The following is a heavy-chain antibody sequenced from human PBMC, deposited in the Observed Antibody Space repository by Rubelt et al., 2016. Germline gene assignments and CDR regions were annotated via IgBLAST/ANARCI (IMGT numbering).Heavy chain of an antibody. CDR3: ARAGLYRDPAFYDY. J-gene: IGHJ4*02. CDR1: GGSISSSTYY. Sequence: QLQLQESGPGLVKPSETLSLTCTVSGGSISSSTYYWGWIRQPPGKGLEWIGSIYYSGSTYYNPSLTSRVTIFVDTSKNQFSLILSSVTCADTASYYCARAGLYRDPAFYDYWGQGTLVTVSS. D-gene: IGHD5-12*01. V-gene: IGHV4-39*07. CDR2: IYYSGST.